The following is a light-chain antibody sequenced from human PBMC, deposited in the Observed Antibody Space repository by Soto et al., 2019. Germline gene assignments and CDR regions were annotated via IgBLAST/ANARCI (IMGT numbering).Light chain of an antibody. J-gene: IGKJ1*01. CDR3: QRYNNWPTWT. CDR1: QSVGSN. CDR2: GAS. V-gene: IGKV3-15*01. Sequence: EIVMTQSPATLSVSPGERVTLSCRSRQSVGSNLAWYQQKPGQAPRLLIYGASTRATGIPARFSGSGSETEFTLTISSLQAEDSAVYFCQRYNNWPTWTFGQGTKVDI.